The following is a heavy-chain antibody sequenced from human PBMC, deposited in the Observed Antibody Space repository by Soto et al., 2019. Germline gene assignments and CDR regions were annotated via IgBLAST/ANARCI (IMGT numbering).Heavy chain of an antibody. V-gene: IGHV3-9*01. CDR3: ARSLPYRWFAP. CDR2: ISWNSGSI. Sequence: EVQLVESGGGLVQPGRSLRLSCAASGFTFDDYAMHWVRQAPGKGLEWVSGISWNSGSIGYADSVKGRFTISSDNAKNSLYLQMNSLRAEDTALYYCARSLPYRWFAPWGQGTLVTVSS. D-gene: IGHD3-16*02. CDR1: GFTFDDYA. J-gene: IGHJ5*02.